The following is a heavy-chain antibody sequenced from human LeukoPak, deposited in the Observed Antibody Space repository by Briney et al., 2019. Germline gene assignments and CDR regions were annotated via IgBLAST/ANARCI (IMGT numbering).Heavy chain of an antibody. CDR1: GFTFSSYS. V-gene: IGHV3-21*01. J-gene: IGHJ3*02. CDR3: ARVETYYGSGSYSDDAFDI. Sequence: GGSLRLSCAASGFTFSSYSMNWVRQAPGKGLEWVSSISSSSSYIYYADSVKGRFTISRDNAKNSLYLQMNSLRAEDTAVYYCARVETYYGSGSYSDDAFDIWGQGTVVTVSS. D-gene: IGHD3-10*01. CDR2: ISSSSSYI.